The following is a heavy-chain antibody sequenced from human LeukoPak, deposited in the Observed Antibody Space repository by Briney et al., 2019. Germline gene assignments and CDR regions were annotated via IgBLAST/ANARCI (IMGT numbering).Heavy chain of an antibody. J-gene: IGHJ4*02. CDR2: INPNSGGT. Sequence: ASVKVSCKASGYTFTGYYMHWVRQAPGQGLEWMGWINPNSGGTNYAQKFQGRVTMTRDTSISTAYMELSRLRSDDMAVYYCARVVSSSWYYFDYWGQGTLVTVSS. CDR3: ARVVSSSWYYFDY. CDR1: GYTFTGYY. V-gene: IGHV1-2*02. D-gene: IGHD6-13*01.